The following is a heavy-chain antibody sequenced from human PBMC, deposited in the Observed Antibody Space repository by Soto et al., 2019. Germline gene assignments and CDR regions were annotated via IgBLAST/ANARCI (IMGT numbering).Heavy chain of an antibody. CDR3: ARGLITGSHYSGGWYYFDS. Sequence: QVQLQQSGAGLLKPSETLSLTCAVYGESFSGYIWTWIRQTPGKGLQWIGQINHNGSASYNPSLTSRVTISVHTSNSQFSLELSSVTAADTAVYYCARGLITGSHYSGGWYYFDSWGQGTQVTVSS. D-gene: IGHD6-19*01. J-gene: IGHJ4*02. V-gene: IGHV4-34*01. CDR1: GESFSGYI. CDR2: INHNGSA.